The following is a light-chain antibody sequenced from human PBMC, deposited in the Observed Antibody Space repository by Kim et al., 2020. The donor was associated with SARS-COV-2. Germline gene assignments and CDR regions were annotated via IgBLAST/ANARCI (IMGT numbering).Light chain of an antibody. CDR3: AAWDDSLNGYV. Sequence: GQRVTISFSGSSSNIGSNAVNWYQQVPGTAPKILIYSNTQRPSGVPDRFSGSKSGTSASLAISGLQSEDEADYYCAAWDDSLNGYVFGTGTKVTVL. CDR1: SSNIGSNA. V-gene: IGLV1-44*01. J-gene: IGLJ1*01. CDR2: SNT.